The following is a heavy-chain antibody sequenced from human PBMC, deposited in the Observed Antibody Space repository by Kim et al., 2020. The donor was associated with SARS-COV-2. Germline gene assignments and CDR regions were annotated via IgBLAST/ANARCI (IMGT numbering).Heavy chain of an antibody. V-gene: IGHV4-59*13. CDR2: IYYSGST. Sequence: SETLSLTCTVSGGSISSYYWSWIRQPPGKGLEWIGYIYYSGSTNYNPSLKSRVTISVDTSKNQFSLKLSSVTAADTAVYYCARGVSGWFNYYFDYWGQGTLLTVSS. CDR3: ARGVSGWFNYYFDY. D-gene: IGHD6-19*01. CDR1: GGSISSYY. J-gene: IGHJ4*02.